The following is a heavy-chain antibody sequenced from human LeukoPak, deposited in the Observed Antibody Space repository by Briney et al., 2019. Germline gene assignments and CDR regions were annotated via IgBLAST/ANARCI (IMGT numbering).Heavy chain of an antibody. Sequence: GGSLRLSCAASGFTFSSYSMNWVRQAPGKGLEWVSSISSSSSYIYYADSVKGRFTISRDNSKNTVYLQMNSLRAEDTAVYYCAKVKWEPLRAFDYWGQGTLVTVSS. CDR1: GFTFSSYS. D-gene: IGHD1-26*01. CDR3: AKVKWEPLRAFDY. J-gene: IGHJ4*02. CDR2: ISSSSSYI. V-gene: IGHV3-21*04.